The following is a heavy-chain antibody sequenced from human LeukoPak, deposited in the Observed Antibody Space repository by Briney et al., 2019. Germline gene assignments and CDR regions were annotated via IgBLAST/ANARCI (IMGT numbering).Heavy chain of an antibody. D-gene: IGHD6-19*01. CDR1: GFTFSGSD. CDR2: IGTTSNKYAT. J-gene: IGHJ4*02. V-gene: IGHV3-73*01. CDR3: TAYTSGHY. Sequence: GGSLKLSCAASGFTFSGSDIHWVRQASGKGLEWVGRIGTTSNKYATAYAASVKGRFAISRDDSENTAYLQMNSLTIDDAAVYYCTAYTSGHYWGQGTLVTVSS.